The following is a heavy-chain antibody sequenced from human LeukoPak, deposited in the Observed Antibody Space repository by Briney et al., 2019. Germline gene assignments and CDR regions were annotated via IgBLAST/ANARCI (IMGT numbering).Heavy chain of an antibody. J-gene: IGHJ4*02. CDR3: ARDRYSYGVDY. D-gene: IGHD5-18*01. Sequence: SETLSLTCTVSGGSISSYYWSWIRRPPGKGLEWIGYIYYSGSTNYNPSLKSRVTISVDTSKNQFSLKLSSVTAADTAVYYCARDRYSYGVDYWGQGTLVTVSS. V-gene: IGHV4-59*01. CDR1: GGSISSYY. CDR2: IYYSGST.